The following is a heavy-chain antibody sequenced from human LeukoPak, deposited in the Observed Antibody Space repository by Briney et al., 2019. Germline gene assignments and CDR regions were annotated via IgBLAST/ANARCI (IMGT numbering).Heavy chain of an antibody. CDR1: GGSISSYY. D-gene: IGHD6-19*01. CDR3: ARIAVAGTWLDY. Sequence: KPSETLSLTCTVSGGSISSYYWSWIRQPPGKGREWVGYIYYSGSTNYNPSLKSRVTISVDTSKNQFSLKLSSVTAADTAVYYCARIAVAGTWLDYWGQGTLVTVSS. CDR2: IYYSGST. J-gene: IGHJ4*02. V-gene: IGHV4-59*01.